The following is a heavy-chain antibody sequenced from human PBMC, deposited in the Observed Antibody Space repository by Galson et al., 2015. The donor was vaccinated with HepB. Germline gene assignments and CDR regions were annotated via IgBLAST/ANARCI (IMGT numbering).Heavy chain of an antibody. D-gene: IGHD6-19*01. CDR1: GFTFSNAW. Sequence: SLRLSCAASGFTFSNAWMNWVRQAPGKGLEWVGRIKSKTDGGTTDYAAPVKGRFTISRDDSKNTLYLQMNGLKTEDTAVYYCTTGRGSGWPGDYWGQGTLVTVSS. V-gene: IGHV3-15*07. CDR2: IKSKTDGGTT. J-gene: IGHJ4*02. CDR3: TTGRGSGWPGDY.